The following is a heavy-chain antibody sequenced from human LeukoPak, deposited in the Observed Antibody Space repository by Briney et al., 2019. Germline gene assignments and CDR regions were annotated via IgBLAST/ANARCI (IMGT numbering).Heavy chain of an antibody. J-gene: IGHJ4*02. V-gene: IGHV1-2*02. D-gene: IGHD2-21*01. CDR1: GYTSTGYY. Sequence: ASVKVSCKASGYTSTGYYMHWVRQAPGQGLEWMGWINPNTGDTHYAQKFQGRVTLTRDTSITTVYMELSRLTSDDTAIFYCAVAPGDYWGQGTLVTVSS. CDR2: INPNTGDT. CDR3: AVAPGDY.